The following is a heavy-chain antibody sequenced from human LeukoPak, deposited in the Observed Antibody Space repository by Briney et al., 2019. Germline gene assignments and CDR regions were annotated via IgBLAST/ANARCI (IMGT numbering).Heavy chain of an antibody. CDR1: GFTFSSYA. V-gene: IGHV3-23*01. D-gene: IGHD3-3*01. Sequence: PGGSLRLSCAASGFTFSSYAMSWVRQAPGKGLEWVSAISGSGGSTYYADSVKGRFTISRDNSKNTLYLQMNSLRAEDTAVYYCARALQYYDFWSGPLGYWGQGALVTVSS. CDR3: ARALQYYDFWSGPLGY. J-gene: IGHJ4*02. CDR2: ISGSGGST.